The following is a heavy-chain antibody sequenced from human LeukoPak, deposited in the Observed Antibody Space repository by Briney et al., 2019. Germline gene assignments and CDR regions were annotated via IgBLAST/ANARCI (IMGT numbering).Heavy chain of an antibody. CDR1: GFTFSSYA. CDR2: ISYDGSNK. Sequence: GGSLRLSCAASGFTFSSYAMHWVRQAQGKGLEWVAVISYDGSNKYYADSVKGRFTISRDNSKNTLYLQMNSLRAEDTAVYYCARMRIIAVAVYDAFDIWGQGTMVTVSS. D-gene: IGHD6-19*01. J-gene: IGHJ3*02. V-gene: IGHV3-30-3*01. CDR3: ARMRIIAVAVYDAFDI.